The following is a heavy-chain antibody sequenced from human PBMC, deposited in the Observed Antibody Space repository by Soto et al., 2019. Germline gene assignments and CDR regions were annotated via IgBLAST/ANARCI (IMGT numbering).Heavy chain of an antibody. V-gene: IGHV3-7*04. CDR3: ARYIEAAGVRADYDY. CDR1: GFPFSSSW. CDR2: IKPDGSEK. Sequence: EVQLVESGRGLVQPGGTLRLSCAVSGFPFSSSWMSWVRQAPGKGLEWLANIKPDGSEKTYVDSVKGRFTISRDNAKNSRYLHMDSLRAEDTAVYYCARYIEAAGVRADYDYWGRGTLVTVSS. D-gene: IGHD6-13*01. J-gene: IGHJ4*02.